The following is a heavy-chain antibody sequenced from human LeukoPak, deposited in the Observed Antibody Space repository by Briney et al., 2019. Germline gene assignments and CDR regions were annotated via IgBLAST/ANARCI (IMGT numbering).Heavy chain of an antibody. CDR1: GFTFSSYA. D-gene: IGHD3-22*01. CDR3: AKDFWPTAMIVVVIGGYYFDY. Sequence: GGSLRLSCAASGFTFSSYAMTWVRQAPGKGLEWVSSISGSGTSTYYTDSVKGRFTISRDNSKNTLYLQMNSLRAEDTAVYYCAKDFWPTAMIVVVIGGYYFDYWGQGTLVTVSS. J-gene: IGHJ4*02. CDR2: ISGSGTST. V-gene: IGHV3-23*01.